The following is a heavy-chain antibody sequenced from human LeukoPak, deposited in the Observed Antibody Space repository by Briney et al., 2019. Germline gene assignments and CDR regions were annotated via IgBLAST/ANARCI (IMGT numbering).Heavy chain of an antibody. CDR2: MINNGNDL. CDR3: AKDAGIAARPGHFDS. J-gene: IGHJ4*02. Sequence: PGGSLRLSCAASGFSTDDFGMHWVGQGPGKGLEWFSGMINNGNDLGYADSVKGRFTISRDNANNVLHLQMTSLRPDDSGFYYCAKDAGIAARPGHFDSWGQGTQIIVSS. V-gene: IGHV3-9*02. CDR1: GFSTDDFG. D-gene: IGHD6-6*01.